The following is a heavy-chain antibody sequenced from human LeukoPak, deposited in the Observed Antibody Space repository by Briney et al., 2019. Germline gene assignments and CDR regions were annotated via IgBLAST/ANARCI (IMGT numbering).Heavy chain of an antibody. CDR2: IIPIFGTA. Sequence: ASVKVSCKASGGTFSSYAISWVRQAPGQGLEWMGRIIPIFGTANYAQKFQGRVTITTDESTSTAYMELSSLRSEDTAVYYCARARVTMVRGVMSPNYYYYMDVWGKGTTVTVSS. V-gene: IGHV1-69*05. CDR3: ARARVTMVRGVMSPNYYYYMDV. D-gene: IGHD3-10*01. J-gene: IGHJ6*03. CDR1: GGTFSSYA.